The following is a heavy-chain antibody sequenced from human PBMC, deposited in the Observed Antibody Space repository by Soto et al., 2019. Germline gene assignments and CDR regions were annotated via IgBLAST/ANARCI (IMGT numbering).Heavy chain of an antibody. Sequence: PGGSLRLSCAASGFTFSLYSMIWVRQAPGKGLECVASITSSSSYIYYEDSLKGRFTISRDNAKNSLFLQLDSLRAEDTAVYFCVRARSTDSRPDYWGQGTLVTVSS. J-gene: IGHJ4*02. CDR2: ITSSSSYI. D-gene: IGHD3-22*01. CDR1: GFTFSLYS. V-gene: IGHV3-21*01. CDR3: VRARSTDSRPDY.